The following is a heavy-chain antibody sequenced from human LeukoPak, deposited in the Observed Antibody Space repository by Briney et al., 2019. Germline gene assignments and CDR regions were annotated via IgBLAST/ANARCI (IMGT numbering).Heavy chain of an antibody. D-gene: IGHD3-10*01. V-gene: IGHV3-30*02. Sequence: GGSLRLSCAGSGFSFSSYGMHWVRQAPGKGLEWMAFIRSDGSNKYYADSVKGRFTISRDNSKNTLYLQMNSLRAEDTAVYYCGFGETRPLFDYWGQGTLVTVSS. CDR3: GFGETRPLFDY. CDR1: GFSFSSYG. CDR2: IRSDGSNK. J-gene: IGHJ4*02.